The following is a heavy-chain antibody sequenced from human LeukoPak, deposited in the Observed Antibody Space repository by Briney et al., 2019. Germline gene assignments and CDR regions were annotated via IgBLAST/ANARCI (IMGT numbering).Heavy chain of an antibody. Sequence: GGSLRLSCAASGFSFSSYAMHWVRQAPGKGLEWVAVISHDGSKKYYADSVKGRFTISRDNSKNTLYLQMNSLRTEDTAVYYCARHVRWGIALAGRRREFDYWGQGTLVTVSS. CDR1: GFSFSSYA. CDR2: ISHDGSKK. CDR3: ARHVRWGIALAGRRREFDY. V-gene: IGHV3-30-3*01. D-gene: IGHD2-8*02. J-gene: IGHJ4*02.